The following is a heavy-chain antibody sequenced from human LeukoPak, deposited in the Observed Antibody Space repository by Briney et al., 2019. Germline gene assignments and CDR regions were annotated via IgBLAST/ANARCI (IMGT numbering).Heavy chain of an antibody. Sequence: ASVKVSCKASGYTFTSCDINWVRQATGQGLEWMGWMNPNSGNTGYAQKFQGRVTMTRNTSISTAYMELSSLRSEDTAVYYCARARRDLGAFDYWGQGTLVTVSS. V-gene: IGHV1-8*01. CDR2: MNPNSGNT. CDR3: ARARRDLGAFDY. CDR1: GYTFTSCD. J-gene: IGHJ4*02. D-gene: IGHD2-21*02.